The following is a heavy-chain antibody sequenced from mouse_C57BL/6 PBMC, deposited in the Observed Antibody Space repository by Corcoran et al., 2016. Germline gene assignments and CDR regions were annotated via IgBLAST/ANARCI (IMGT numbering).Heavy chain of an antibody. CDR3: ARSRAAQATGFDY. V-gene: IGHV9-3*01. Sequence: QIQLVQSGPELKKTGEPVKISCKASGSTFTTYGMSWVKQAPGKGVKWMGWINTYSGVPTYADDFKGRFAFSLETSASTAYLQINNLKNEDTATYFCARSRAAQATGFDYWGQGTTLAVSS. CDR2: INTYSGVP. J-gene: IGHJ2*01. CDR1: GSTFTTYG. D-gene: IGHD3-2*02.